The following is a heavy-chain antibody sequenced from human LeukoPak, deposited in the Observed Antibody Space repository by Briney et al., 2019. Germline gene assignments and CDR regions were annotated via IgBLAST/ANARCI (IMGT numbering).Heavy chain of an antibody. CDR1: GFTFSRYA. D-gene: IGHD2-2*01. CDR2: ISGSGGST. V-gene: IGHV3-23*01. J-gene: IGHJ3*02. CDR3: AKGDIVVVPAATDAFDI. Sequence: GGSLRLSCAASGFTFSRYAMSWVRQAPGKGLEWVSAISGSGGSTYYADSVKGRFTISRDNSKNTLYLQMNSLRAEDTAVYYCAKGDIVVVPAATDAFDIWGQGTMVTVSS.